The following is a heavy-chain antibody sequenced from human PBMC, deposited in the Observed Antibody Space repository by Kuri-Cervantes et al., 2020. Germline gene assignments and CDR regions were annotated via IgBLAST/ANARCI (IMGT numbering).Heavy chain of an antibody. CDR1: GFTFSSYN. Sequence: GESLKISCVVSGFTFSSYNMNWVRQAPGKGLEWVSYISSSGRTIYYADSVKGRFTISRDNAKNSLYLQMNSLRAEDTAVYYCARGSSSSAEGYWGQGTLVTVSS. CDR3: ARGSSSSAEGY. V-gene: IGHV3-48*01. CDR2: ISSSGRTI. D-gene: IGHD6-6*01. J-gene: IGHJ4*02.